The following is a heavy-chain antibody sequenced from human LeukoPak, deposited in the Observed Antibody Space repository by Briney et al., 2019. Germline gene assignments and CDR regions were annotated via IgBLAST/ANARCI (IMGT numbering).Heavy chain of an antibody. J-gene: IGHJ4*02. V-gene: IGHV3-23*01. CDR3: AKHMVRGVNFDY. Sequence: GGSLRLSCAASGFTFSSYAMHWVRQAPGKGLEWVSAISGSGGSTYYADSVKGRFTISRDNSKNTLYLQMNSLRAEDTAVYYCAKHMVRGVNFDYWGQGTLVTVSS. CDR2: ISGSGGST. CDR1: GFTFSSYA. D-gene: IGHD3-10*01.